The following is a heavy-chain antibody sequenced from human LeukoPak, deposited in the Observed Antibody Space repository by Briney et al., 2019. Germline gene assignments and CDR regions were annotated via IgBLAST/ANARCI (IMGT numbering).Heavy chain of an antibody. D-gene: IGHD2-2*01. V-gene: IGHV3-23*01. CDR3: AKASTGAAAFDY. J-gene: IGHJ4*02. CDR1: GFTFSSYA. CDR2: ISGSGGST. Sequence: GGSLRLSCAASGFTFSSYAMSWVRQAPGKGLEWASAISGSGGSTYYADSVKGRFTISRDNSKNTLHLQMNSLRAEDTAVYYCAKASTGAAAFDYWGQGTLVTVSS.